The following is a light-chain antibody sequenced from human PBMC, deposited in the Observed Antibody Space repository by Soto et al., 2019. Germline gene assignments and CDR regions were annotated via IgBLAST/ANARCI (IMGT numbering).Light chain of an antibody. V-gene: IGLV3-21*02. CDR2: DVR. Sequence: SYELTQPPSVSVAPGQTARVSCGGDNIGSKVVHWFQQKPGQAPLLVVYDVRARTSGIPERFSGSNSGNTATLTISGAEAGDEADYYCQVWDSSRNRVFGGGTKLTVL. CDR1: NIGSKV. J-gene: IGLJ2*01. CDR3: QVWDSSRNRV.